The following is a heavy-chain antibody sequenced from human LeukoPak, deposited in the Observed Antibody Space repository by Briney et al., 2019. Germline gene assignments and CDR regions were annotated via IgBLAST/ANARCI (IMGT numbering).Heavy chain of an antibody. D-gene: IGHD3-10*01. V-gene: IGHV3-74*01. CDR3: ARHNYGYDY. CDR1: GFTFRSYW. J-gene: IGHJ4*02. CDR2: IHSDGSST. Sequence: GGSLRLSCAASGFTFRSYWMHWVRQAPGKGLVWVSHIHSDGSSTSYADSVQGRFTISRDNAKNTLYLQMNSLRAEDTAVYYCARHNYGYDYWGQGTLVTVSS.